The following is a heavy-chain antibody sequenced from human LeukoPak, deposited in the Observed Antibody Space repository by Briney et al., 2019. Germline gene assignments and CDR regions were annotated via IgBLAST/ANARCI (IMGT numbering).Heavy chain of an antibody. CDR1: EFTFRTYS. D-gene: IGHD2-2*01. V-gene: IGHV3-48*01. J-gene: IGHJ4*02. CDR3: ARDRAPVVPSSMLNY. Sequence: GGSLRLSCAASEFTFRTYSMNWVRQAPGKGLEWVSYIDTTSSTIYYADSVQGRFTISRDYSKNTLYLQMDSLRAEDTALYYCARDRAPVVPSSMLNYWGQGTLVTVSS. CDR2: IDTTSSTI.